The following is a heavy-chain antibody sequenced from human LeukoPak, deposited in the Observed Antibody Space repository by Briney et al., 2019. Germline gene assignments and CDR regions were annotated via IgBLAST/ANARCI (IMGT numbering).Heavy chain of an antibody. D-gene: IGHD3-22*01. Sequence: GGSLRLSCAASGFDLGHYEVNWVRQAPGKGPEWIAHISVRAATIYYGDSVEGRFTISRDDAKNSLLLQMNSLRVEDTAIYYWAKDFPHHYETSHGNDLWGQGTTVTVS. J-gene: IGHJ6*02. V-gene: IGHV3-48*03. CDR1: GFDLGHYE. CDR2: ISVRAATI. CDR3: AKDFPHHYETSHGNDL.